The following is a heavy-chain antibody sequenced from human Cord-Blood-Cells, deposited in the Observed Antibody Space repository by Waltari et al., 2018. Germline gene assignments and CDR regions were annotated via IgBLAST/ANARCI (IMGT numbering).Heavy chain of an antibody. CDR1: GYTFTGYY. CDR2: INPNRGGT. D-gene: IGHD6-13*01. Sequence: QVQLVQSGAEVKKPGASVKVSCKASGYTFTGYYMHWVRQAPGQGLEWMGWINPNRGGTNYAQKCQGWVTMTRDTSISTAYMELSRLRSDDTAVYYCARARGIAAAGSWFDPWGQGTLVTVSS. V-gene: IGHV1-2*04. J-gene: IGHJ5*02. CDR3: ARARGIAAAGSWFDP.